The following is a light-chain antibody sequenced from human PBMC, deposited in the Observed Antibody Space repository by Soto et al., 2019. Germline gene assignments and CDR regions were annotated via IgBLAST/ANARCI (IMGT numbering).Light chain of an antibody. V-gene: IGKV2-30*01. CDR3: MQTLQTPWT. CDR1: QSLVETDGNTY. J-gene: IGKJ1*01. CDR2: KVS. Sequence: DVVMTQSPLSLPVTLGQPASISCRSSQSLVETDGNTYLNWFQQRPGQSPRRLIYKVSNRDSGVPDRFSGSGSGTDFTLKISRVEAEDVGVYYCMQTLQTPWTVGLGTKVDIK.